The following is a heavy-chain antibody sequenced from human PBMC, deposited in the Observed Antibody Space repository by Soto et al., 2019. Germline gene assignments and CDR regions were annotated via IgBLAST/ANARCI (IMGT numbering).Heavy chain of an antibody. J-gene: IGHJ3*02. CDR2: INHSGST. CDR1: GGSFSGYY. D-gene: IGHD2-15*01. CDR3: ARERDCSGGSCLVPHDAFDI. Sequence: SETLSLTCAVYGGSFSGYYWSWIRQPPGKGLEWIGEINHSGSTNYNPSLKSRVTISVDTSKNQFSLKLSSVTAADTAVYYCARERDCSGGSCLVPHDAFDIWGQGTMVTVSS. V-gene: IGHV4-34*01.